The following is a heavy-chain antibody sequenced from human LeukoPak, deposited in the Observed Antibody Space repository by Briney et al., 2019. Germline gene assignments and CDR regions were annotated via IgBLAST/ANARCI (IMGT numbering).Heavy chain of an antibody. V-gene: IGHV1-46*01. CDR1: GYTFTSYY. Sequence: GASVKVSCKASGYTFTSYYMHWVRQAPGQGLEWMGIINPSGGSTSYAQKFQGRVTMTRDTSTSTVYMELSSLRSEDTAVYYCARDGPRIAALGEDFDYWGQGTLVTVS. J-gene: IGHJ4*02. D-gene: IGHD6-6*01. CDR3: ARDGPRIAALGEDFDY. CDR2: INPSGGST.